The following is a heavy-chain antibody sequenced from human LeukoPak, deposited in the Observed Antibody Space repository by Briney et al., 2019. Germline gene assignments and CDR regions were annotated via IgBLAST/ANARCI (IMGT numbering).Heavy chain of an antibody. CDR1: GFTFSSYW. CDR2: INSDGSNT. CDR3: ARVAVMYYGSGSYYKG. Sequence: GGSLRLSCAASGFTFSSYWMHGARQAPGKGLVWVSRINSDGSNTNYADSVKGRFTISRDNAKNTLYLQMNSLRAEDTAVYYCARVAVMYYGSGSYYKGWGQGTLVTVSS. V-gene: IGHV3-74*01. D-gene: IGHD3-10*01. J-gene: IGHJ4*02.